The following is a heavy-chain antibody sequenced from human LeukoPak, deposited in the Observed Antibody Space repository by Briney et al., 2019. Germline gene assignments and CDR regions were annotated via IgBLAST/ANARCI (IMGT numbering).Heavy chain of an antibody. Sequence: KPSETLSLTCAVYGGSLSGYNWHWIRQPPGKGLEWIGKISHGGSATYNPSLQSRLTMSVDTSKNQFSLKMNSMTAADTAVYYCARLGFDPWGQGILVIVSS. CDR3: ARLGFDP. V-gene: IGHV4-34*01. J-gene: IGHJ5*02. CDR2: ISHGGSA. CDR1: GGSLSGYN.